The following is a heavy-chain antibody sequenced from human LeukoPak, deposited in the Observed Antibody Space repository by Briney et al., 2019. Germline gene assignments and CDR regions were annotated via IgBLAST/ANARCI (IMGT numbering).Heavy chain of an antibody. CDR1: GFTFNSYS. D-gene: IGHD1-26*01. CDR3: ARDHSSASYTYYYYYMDV. Sequence: GGSLRLSCAASGFTFNSYSMNWVRQAPGKGLEWVSSISGSNSYIYYADSMKGRFTISRDNAKNSLYLQMNSLRAEDTAVYYCARDHSSASYTYYYYYMDVWGKGTTVTVSS. J-gene: IGHJ6*03. CDR2: ISGSNSYI. V-gene: IGHV3-21*01.